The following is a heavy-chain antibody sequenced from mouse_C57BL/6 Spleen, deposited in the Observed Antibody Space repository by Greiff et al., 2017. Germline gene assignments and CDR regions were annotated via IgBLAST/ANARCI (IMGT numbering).Heavy chain of an antibody. D-gene: IGHD2-3*01. CDR2: ISGGGGNT. CDR3: AREGYYPFDY. V-gene: IGHV5-9*01. Sequence: EVMLVESGGGLVKPGGSLKLSCAASGFTFSSYTMSWVRQTPETRLEWVATISGGGGNTYYPDSVKGRFTISRDNAKNTLYLQMSSLRSEDTALYYCAREGYYPFDYWGQGTTLTVSS. J-gene: IGHJ2*01. CDR1: GFTFSSYT.